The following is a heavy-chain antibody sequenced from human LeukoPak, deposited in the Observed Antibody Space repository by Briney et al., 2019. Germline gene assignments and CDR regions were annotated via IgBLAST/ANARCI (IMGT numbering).Heavy chain of an antibody. D-gene: IGHD1-26*01. CDR3: ARIARSGNFDY. J-gene: IGHJ4*02. V-gene: IGHV4-4*07. Sequence: SETLSLTCTVSGGSISSHYWTWIRQPAGEGLEWIGRIYTTGNTDYNPSLKSRLTMSLDTSKNQFSLSLSSVTAADTAVYYCARIARSGNFDYWGQGTLVTVSS. CDR2: IYTTGNT. CDR1: GGSISSHY.